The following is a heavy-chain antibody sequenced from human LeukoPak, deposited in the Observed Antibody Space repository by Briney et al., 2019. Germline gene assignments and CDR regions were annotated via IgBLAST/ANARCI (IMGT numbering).Heavy chain of an antibody. D-gene: IGHD2-2*01. Sequence: SETLSLTCTVSGGSISSGSYYWSWIRQPAGKGLEWIGCIYTSGSTNYNPALKSRVTISVDASKNQFSLKLSSVTAADTAVYYCAREDIVVVPARIGNWFDPWGQGTLVTVSS. CDR1: GGSISSGSYY. V-gene: IGHV4-61*02. CDR2: IYTSGST. CDR3: AREDIVVVPARIGNWFDP. J-gene: IGHJ5*02.